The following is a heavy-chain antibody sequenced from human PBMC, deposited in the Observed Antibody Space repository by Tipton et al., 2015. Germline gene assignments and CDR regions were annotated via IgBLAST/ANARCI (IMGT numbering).Heavy chain of an antibody. CDR3: ARDSHHSGAFWVY. J-gene: IGHJ4*02. CDR1: GVTYSSYG. Sequence: QLVQSGPEVKKPGSSVKVSCKLSGVTYSSYGITWVRQAPGRGLEWMGGIIPIFGTANYAQKFQGRVTITADKSTNSAYMELSSLRYEDTAVYYCARDSHHSGAFWVYWGQGPLVTVSS. V-gene: IGHV1-69*06. CDR2: IIPIFGTA. D-gene: IGHD4-17*01.